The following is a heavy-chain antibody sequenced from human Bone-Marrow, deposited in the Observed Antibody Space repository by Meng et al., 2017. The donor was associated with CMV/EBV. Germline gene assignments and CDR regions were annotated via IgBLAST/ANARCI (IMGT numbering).Heavy chain of an antibody. J-gene: IGHJ4*02. D-gene: IGHD6-19*01. V-gene: IGHV4-34*01. Sequence: SETLSLTCAVYGGSFSGYYWSWIRQPPGKGLEWIGEINHSGSTNYNPSLKSRVTISVDTSKNQFSLKLSSVTAADTAVYYCARQPQWLVDYWGQGTLVNVSS. CDR2: INHSGST. CDR1: GGSFSGYY. CDR3: ARQPQWLVDY.